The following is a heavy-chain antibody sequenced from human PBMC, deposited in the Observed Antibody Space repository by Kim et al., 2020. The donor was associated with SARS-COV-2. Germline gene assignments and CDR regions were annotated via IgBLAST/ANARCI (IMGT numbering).Heavy chain of an antibody. CDR1: GFTFSNYV. CDR3: AKRIRGGGTWYNFDY. CDR2: ITGSGASA. D-gene: IGHD6-13*01. J-gene: IGHJ4*02. V-gene: IGHV3-23*01. Sequence: GGSLRLSCAASGFTFSNYVMTWVRQAPGKGLEWVSSITGSGASAYYAASVKGRFTISRDNSKNTLYLHMSSLRAEDSAVYYCAKRIRGGGTWYNFDYWGQGAQVTASS.